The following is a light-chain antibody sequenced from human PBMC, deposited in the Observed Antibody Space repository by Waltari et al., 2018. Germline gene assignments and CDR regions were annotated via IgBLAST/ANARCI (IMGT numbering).Light chain of an antibody. V-gene: IGKV3-15*01. CDR1: QTINSH. J-gene: IGKJ2*01. Sequence: ETVLTQSPATLSVSPGERATLSCRASQTINSHIAWYQQKPGQAPRLLIYGASTRATGIPARFSGSGSEAEFTLTISNLQSEDFAVYYCQHYNNWPYTFGQGTKLEI. CDR3: QHYNNWPYT. CDR2: GAS.